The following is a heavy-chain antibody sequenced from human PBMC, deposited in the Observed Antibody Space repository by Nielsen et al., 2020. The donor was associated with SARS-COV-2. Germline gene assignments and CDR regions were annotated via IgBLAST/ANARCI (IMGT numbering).Heavy chain of an antibody. D-gene: IGHD2-15*01. CDR2: IKQDGSEK. Sequence: GGSLRLSCAASGFTFSSYWMSWVRQAPGKGLEWVANIKQDGSEKYYVDSVKGRFTISRDNAKNSLYLQMNSLRAEDTAVYYCARDWVGYCSGGSCYYYYYYGMDVWGQGTTVTVSS. J-gene: IGHJ6*02. CDR3: ARDWVGYCSGGSCYYYYYYGMDV. CDR1: GFTFSSYW. V-gene: IGHV3-7*01.